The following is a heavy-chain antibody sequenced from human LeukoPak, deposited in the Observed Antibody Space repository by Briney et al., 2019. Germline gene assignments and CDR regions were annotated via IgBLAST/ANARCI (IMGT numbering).Heavy chain of an antibody. CDR3: ARTTLGYCSGSSCYSMGYFDY. CDR1: GGSFSGYY. CDR2: INDSGST. Sequence: PSETLSLTCAVYGGSFSGYYWSWIRQPPGKGLEWIGEINDSGSTTYNPSLKNRVTISVDTSKNQFSLKLSSVTAADTAVFYRARTTLGYCSGSSCYSMGYFDYWGQGILVTVSP. V-gene: IGHV4-34*01. J-gene: IGHJ4*02. D-gene: IGHD2-2*01.